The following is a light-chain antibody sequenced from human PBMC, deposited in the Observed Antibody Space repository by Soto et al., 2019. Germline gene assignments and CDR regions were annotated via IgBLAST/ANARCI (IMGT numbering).Light chain of an antibody. CDR3: QQRRPWPPGYT. Sequence: DNVLTQSPGTLSLSPGERATLSCRASQSLSTYVAWYQQKPGQAPRLLIYDTSKRATGVPTRFSGSGSGSDFNLTLSIREPEDFALYFCQQRRPWPPGYTFGQGTKLEIK. CDR2: DTS. CDR1: QSLSTY. J-gene: IGKJ2*01. V-gene: IGKV3-11*01.